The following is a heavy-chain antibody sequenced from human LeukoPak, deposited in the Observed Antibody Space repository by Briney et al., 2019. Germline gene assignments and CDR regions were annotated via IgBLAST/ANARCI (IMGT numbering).Heavy chain of an antibody. J-gene: IGHJ4*02. CDR1: GFTFSSYW. V-gene: IGHV3-23*01. Sequence: GGSLRLSCAASGFTFSSYWMSWVRQAPEKGLEWVSSVSIGGGSREYADSVKGRFTISRGNSQNTLYLQLNSLRVEDTAVYYCAKLSTYGDSTEDHWGQGTLVTVSS. CDR3: AKLSTYGDSTEDH. CDR2: VSIGGGSR. D-gene: IGHD4-17*01.